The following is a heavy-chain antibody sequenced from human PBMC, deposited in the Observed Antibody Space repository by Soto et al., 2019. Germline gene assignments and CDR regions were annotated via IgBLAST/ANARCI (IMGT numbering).Heavy chain of an antibody. V-gene: IGHV4-34*01. CDR2: INHSGRT. J-gene: IGHJ4*02. CDR1: GRSFSGYC. D-gene: IGHD6-13*01. CDR3: ARPHSSLCIAAANY. Sequence: LSLTCAVYGRSFSGYCWSWIRQPPGKGLEWIGTINHSGRTNNNPSPKSRVTTSVDSSKNQVALKLSSVTAADTAVYYCARPHSSLCIAAANYWGQGTLVTVSS.